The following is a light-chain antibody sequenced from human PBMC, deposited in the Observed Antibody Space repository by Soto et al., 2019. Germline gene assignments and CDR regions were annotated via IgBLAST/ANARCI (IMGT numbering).Light chain of an antibody. CDR3: QQYGSSQS. V-gene: IGKV3-20*01. CDR2: GAS. CDR1: QSVSSSY. J-gene: IGKJ1*01. Sequence: EIVLTQSPGTLSLSPGERATLSCRASQSVSSSYLAWYQQKPGQAPRLLFYGASSRATGISDRFSGSGSGTDFTLTISKLEPEDFAVYYCQQYGSSQSFGQGTKVEIK.